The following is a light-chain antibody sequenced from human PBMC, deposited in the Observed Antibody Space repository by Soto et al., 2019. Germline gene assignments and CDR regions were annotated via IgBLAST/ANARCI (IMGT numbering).Light chain of an antibody. CDR3: QQFDDLFT. CDR1: EGINTW. V-gene: IGKV1D-12*01. Sequence: DVQMTQSPSSVFASVGGRVTITCRASEGINTWLAWYQQKPGKAPKLLIYAESSLQSGVPSRFSGSGSGTDFTLTISSLQPEDFATYYCQQFDDLFTVGQGTRLDIK. J-gene: IGKJ5*01. CDR2: AES.